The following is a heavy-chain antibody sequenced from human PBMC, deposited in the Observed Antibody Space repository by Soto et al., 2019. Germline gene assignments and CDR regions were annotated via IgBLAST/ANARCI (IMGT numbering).Heavy chain of an antibody. CDR2: IYYSGST. J-gene: IGHJ4*02. CDR1: GGSVSSGSYY. CDR3: ARDGATRGYSYGYDY. V-gene: IGHV4-61*01. D-gene: IGHD5-18*01. Sequence: PSETLSLTCTVSGGSVSSGSYYWSWIRQPPGKGLEWIGYIYYSGSTNYNPSLKSRVTISVDTSKNQFSLKLSSVAAADTAVYYCARDGATRGYSYGYDYWGQGTLGTVSS.